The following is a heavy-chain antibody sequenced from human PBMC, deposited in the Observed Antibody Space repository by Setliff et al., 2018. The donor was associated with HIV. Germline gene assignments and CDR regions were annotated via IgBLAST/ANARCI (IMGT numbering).Heavy chain of an antibody. D-gene: IGHD5-18*01. Sequence: PGGSLRLSCAASGFTFSRYAMTWVRQAPGKGLEWVSAISESGIGSYYPDSVKGRFTISRDNSKNTLYLQMNSLRAEDTAVYYCAKDAAMFTYGLDYWGQGTLVTVSS. CDR1: GFTFSRYA. CDR3: AKDAAMFTYGLDY. J-gene: IGHJ4*02. V-gene: IGHV3-23*01. CDR2: ISESGIGS.